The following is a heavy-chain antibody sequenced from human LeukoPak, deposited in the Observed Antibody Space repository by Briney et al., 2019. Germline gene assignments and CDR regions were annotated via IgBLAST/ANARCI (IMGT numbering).Heavy chain of an antibody. CDR2: IITILGIA. D-gene: IGHD6-19*01. CDR1: GGTFSSYA. J-gene: IGHJ5*02. V-gene: IGHV1-69*04. Sequence: SVKVSCKASGGTFSSYAISWVRQAPGQGLEWMGRIITILGIANYAQKFQGRVTSTADKSTSTAYMELSSLRSEDTAVYYCARVGNSEYSSGWETWGQGTLVTVSS. CDR3: ARVGNSEYSSGWET.